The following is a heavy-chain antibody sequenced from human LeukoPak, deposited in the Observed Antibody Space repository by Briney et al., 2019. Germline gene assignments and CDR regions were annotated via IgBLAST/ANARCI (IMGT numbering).Heavy chain of an antibody. Sequence: GASVKVSCKASGYTFTSCAMHWVRQAPGQRLEWMGWINAGNGNTKYSQKFQGRVTITRDTSASTAYMELSSLRSEDTAVYYCASSGSGGYDILTGYYKLDYWGQGTLVTVSS. CDR1: GYTFTSCA. V-gene: IGHV1-3*01. J-gene: IGHJ4*02. CDR3: ASSGSGGYDILTGYYKLDY. D-gene: IGHD3-9*01. CDR2: INAGNGNT.